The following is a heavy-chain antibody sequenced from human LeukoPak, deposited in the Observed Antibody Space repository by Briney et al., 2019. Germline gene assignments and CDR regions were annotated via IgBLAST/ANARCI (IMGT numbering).Heavy chain of an antibody. Sequence: GGSLRLSCAASGFTFSSYSMNWVRQAQGKGLEWVSYISSSSSTIFYADFVKGRFTISRDHAKNSMYLQMNRLRAEDTAVYYCARDSSGYYYYHYYYYMDGWGKGATVTVSS. D-gene: IGHD3-22*01. V-gene: IGHV3-48*01. CDR2: ISSSSSTI. CDR3: ARDSSGYYYYHYYYYMDG. J-gene: IGHJ6*03. CDR1: GFTFSSYS.